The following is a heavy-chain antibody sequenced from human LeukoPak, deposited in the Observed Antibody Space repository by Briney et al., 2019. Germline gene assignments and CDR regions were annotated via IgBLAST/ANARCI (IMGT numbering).Heavy chain of an antibody. CDR2: ISSSSKYI. Sequence: GGSLRLSCAASGFTFSIHGMNWVRQAPGRGLEWVSSISSSSKYIYYADSVKGRFTISRDDAKNSLSLQMNSLRAEDTAVYYCARDLDIVVVPASWFYPWGQGTLVTVSS. D-gene: IGHD2-2*03. CDR3: ARDLDIVVVPASWFYP. J-gene: IGHJ5*02. V-gene: IGHV3-21*01. CDR1: GFTFSIHG.